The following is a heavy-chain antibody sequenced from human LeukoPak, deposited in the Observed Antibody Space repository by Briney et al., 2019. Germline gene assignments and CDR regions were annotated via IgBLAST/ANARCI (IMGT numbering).Heavy chain of an antibody. CDR2: VNHSGSA. CDR1: GGTLGRFY. V-gene: IGHV4-34*01. Sequence: PSETLSLTCGVSGGTLGRFYWTWIRQAPGKGLEWIGEVNHSGSANYNPSLKSRVTISLDASQNQFSLSLSSVTAADMAVYFCAKGVDFTAHFARWGQGTRVTVSS. J-gene: IGHJ4*02. D-gene: IGHD3-3*01. CDR3: AKGVDFTAHFAR.